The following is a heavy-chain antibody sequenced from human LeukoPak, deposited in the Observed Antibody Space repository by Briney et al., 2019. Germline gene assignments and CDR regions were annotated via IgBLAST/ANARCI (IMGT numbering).Heavy chain of an antibody. J-gene: IGHJ5*02. CDR3: MRDYAS. D-gene: IGHD3-16*01. V-gene: IGHV3-74*01. CDR1: GFTFSRYW. CDR2: INSDGYST. Sequence: GGSVSLPCAASGFTFSRYWMHWVRQAPGKGLVWVSRINSDGYSTTYADFVKGRFTISRDNAKNTLYLQMKSLRVDDTAVYYYMRDYASWDQGTLVTVSP.